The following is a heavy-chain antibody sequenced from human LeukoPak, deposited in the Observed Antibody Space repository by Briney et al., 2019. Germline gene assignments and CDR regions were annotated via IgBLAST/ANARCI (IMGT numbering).Heavy chain of an antibody. V-gene: IGHV3-53*01. CDR2: IYGDGRI. J-gene: IGHJ4*02. Sequence: GGSPRLSCAASGFTVSSNYMSWVRQAPGKGLEWVSVIYGDGRIHYADSVKGRFTISRDDSKNTLYLQMNSLRAEDTAVYYCARESGYSYGLAGFFDYWGQGTLVTVSS. CDR3: ARESGYSYGLAGFFDY. CDR1: GFTVSSNY. D-gene: IGHD5-18*01.